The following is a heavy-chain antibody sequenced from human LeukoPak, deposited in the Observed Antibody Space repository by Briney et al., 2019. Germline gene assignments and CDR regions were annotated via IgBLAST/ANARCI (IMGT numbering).Heavy chain of an antibody. Sequence: GGSLRLSCAASGFTFSRHAMSWVRQAPGKGLEWVSAISGSGGSTYYADSVKGRFTISRDNSKNTLYLQMNSLRAEDTAVYYCAKDGNWNYGHWGQGTLVTVSS. CDR2: ISGSGGST. J-gene: IGHJ4*02. CDR3: AKDGNWNYGH. CDR1: GFTFSRHA. D-gene: IGHD1-7*01. V-gene: IGHV3-23*01.